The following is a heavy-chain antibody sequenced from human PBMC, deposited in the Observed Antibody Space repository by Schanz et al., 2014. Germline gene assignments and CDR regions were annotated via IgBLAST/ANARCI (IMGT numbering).Heavy chain of an antibody. Sequence: QVQLVQSGAEVKKPGASVKVSCKASGYTFTSYGINWVRQAPGQGLEWMGWINPNSGTTNYAQKLQGRVTMTADTSTSTAYMELSSLRSEDTAVYYCAGAFDSSGYYFDYWGQGTLVTVSS. D-gene: IGHD3-22*01. CDR1: GYTFTSYG. CDR3: AGAFDSSGYYFDY. CDR2: INPNSGTT. J-gene: IGHJ4*02. V-gene: IGHV1-18*01.